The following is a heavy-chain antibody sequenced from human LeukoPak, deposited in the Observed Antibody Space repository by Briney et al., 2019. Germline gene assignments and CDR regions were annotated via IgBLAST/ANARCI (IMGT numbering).Heavy chain of an antibody. Sequence: SETLSLTCTVSGGSISSYYWSCIRQPPGKRLECIGYIYYTGTTNYNPSLKSRVTISVDTSKNQFSLRLSSVTAADTAVYYCARGSSGYYIPWFDPWGQGTLVTVSS. CDR2: IYYTGTT. CDR3: ARGSSGYYIPWFDP. V-gene: IGHV4-59*01. D-gene: IGHD3-3*01. CDR1: GGSISSYY. J-gene: IGHJ5*02.